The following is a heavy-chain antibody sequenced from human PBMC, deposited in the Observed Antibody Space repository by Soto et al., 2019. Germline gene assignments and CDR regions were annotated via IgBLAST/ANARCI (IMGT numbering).Heavy chain of an antibody. CDR1: GFTFSSYG. Sequence: QVQLVESGGGVVQPGRSLRLSCAASGFTFSSYGMHWVRQAPGKGLEWVAVISYDGSNKYYADSVKGRFTISRDNAKNKLYLEMNSLRAEDTAVYYCANAGDYNYGIDVWRQGTTVTVSS. CDR2: ISYDGSNK. V-gene: IGHV3-30*18. CDR3: ANAGDYNYGIDV. J-gene: IGHJ6*02.